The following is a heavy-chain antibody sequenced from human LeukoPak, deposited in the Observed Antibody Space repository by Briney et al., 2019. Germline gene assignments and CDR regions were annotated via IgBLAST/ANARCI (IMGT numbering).Heavy chain of an antibody. J-gene: IGHJ4*02. D-gene: IGHD3-22*01. CDR3: ARSADYYDSSGYYD. V-gene: IGHV1-69*05. CDR1: GGTFSSYA. Sequence: GASVKVSCKASGGTFSSYAISWVRQAPGQGLEWMGGIIPIFGTANYAQKFQGRVTMTRNTSISTAYMELSSLRSEDTAVYYCARSADYYDSSGYYDWGQGTLVTVSS. CDR2: IIPIFGTA.